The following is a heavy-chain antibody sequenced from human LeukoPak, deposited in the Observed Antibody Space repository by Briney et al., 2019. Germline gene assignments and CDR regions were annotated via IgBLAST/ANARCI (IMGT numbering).Heavy chain of an antibody. Sequence: GGSLRLSCAASGFTFSSYWMHWVRQAPGKRLVWVSRINSDGSSTSYADSVRGRFTISRDDDKSTLYLQMNSLRAEDTAVYYCARSGWPYYLDYWGQGTLVTVSS. V-gene: IGHV3-74*01. CDR1: GFTFSSYW. CDR2: INSDGSST. CDR3: ARSGWPYYLDY. J-gene: IGHJ4*02. D-gene: IGHD3-22*01.